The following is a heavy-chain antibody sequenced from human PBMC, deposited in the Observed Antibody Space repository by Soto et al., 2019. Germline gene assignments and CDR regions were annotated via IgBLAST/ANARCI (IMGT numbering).Heavy chain of an antibody. V-gene: IGHV3-53*01. CDR2: VFNGHSK. CDR1: GLSVTTTY. Sequence: LRLSCAASGLSVTTTYMTWVRQAPGKGLEWVAVVFNGHSKYYAKSVKGRFTISRDQIENTLYLQMRNLRAEDTAVYFCAKGGHEGSPLYYYSGMDVWGQGTTVTVSS. J-gene: IGHJ6*02. CDR3: AKGGHEGSPLYYYSGMDV.